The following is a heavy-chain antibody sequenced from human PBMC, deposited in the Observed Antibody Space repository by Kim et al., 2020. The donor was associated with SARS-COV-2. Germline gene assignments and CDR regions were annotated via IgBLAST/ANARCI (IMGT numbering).Heavy chain of an antibody. CDR3: AKMVRTSGPEFDY. D-gene: IGHD3-10*01. V-gene: IGHV1-2*02. J-gene: IGHJ4*02. CDR1: GYTFTGYY. Sequence: ASVKVSCKASGYTFTGYYMHWVRQAPGQGLEWMGWINPNSGGTNYAQKFQGRVTMTRDTSISTAYMELSRLRSDDTAVYYCAKMVRTSGPEFDYWGQGTLVTVSS. CDR2: INPNSGGT.